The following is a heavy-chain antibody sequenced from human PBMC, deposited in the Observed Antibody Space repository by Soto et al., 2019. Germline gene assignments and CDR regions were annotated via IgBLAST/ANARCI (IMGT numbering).Heavy chain of an antibody. V-gene: IGHV4-59*01. CDR3: ARALSMTTVIDY. D-gene: IGHD4-17*01. CDR1: GGSISSYY. J-gene: IGHJ4*02. CDR2: IYYSGST. Sequence: SETLSLTCTVSGGSISSYYWSWIRQPPGKGLEWIGYIYYSGSTNYNPSLKSRVTISVDTSKNQFSLKLSSVTAADTAVYYCARALSMTTVIDYWGQGTLVTVSS.